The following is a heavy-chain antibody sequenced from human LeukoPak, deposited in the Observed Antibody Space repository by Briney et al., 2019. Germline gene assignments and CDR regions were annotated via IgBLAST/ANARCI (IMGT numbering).Heavy chain of an antibody. D-gene: IGHD2-2*02. J-gene: IGHJ4*02. CDR1: GFTLSSYG. CDR2: IWYDGSNK. CDR3: AKDPLPAAAILSYYFDY. Sequence: GGSLRLSCAASGFTLSSYGMHWVRQAPGRGLEWVAVIWYDGSNKYYADSVKGRFTISRDNSKNTLYLQMNSLRAEDTAVYYCAKDPLPAAAILSYYFDYWGQGTLVTVSS. V-gene: IGHV3-33*06.